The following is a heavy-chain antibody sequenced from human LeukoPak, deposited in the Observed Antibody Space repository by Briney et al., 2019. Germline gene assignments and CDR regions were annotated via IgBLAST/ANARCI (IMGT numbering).Heavy chain of an antibody. J-gene: IGHJ4*02. D-gene: IGHD2-2*01. Sequence: GGSLRLSCAASGFTFSSYAMSWVRQAPGKGLEWVSTISGSGGSTYYADSVKGRFTISRDNSKNTLYLQVNSLRAEDTAVYYCAKLDTPAAIAPYYFDYWGRGTLVTVSS. CDR3: AKLDTPAAIAPYYFDY. CDR1: GFTFSSYA. V-gene: IGHV3-23*01. CDR2: ISGSGGST.